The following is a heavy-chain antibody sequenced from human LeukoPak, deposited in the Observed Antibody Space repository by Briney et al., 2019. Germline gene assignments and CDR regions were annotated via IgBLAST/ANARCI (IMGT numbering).Heavy chain of an antibody. J-gene: IGHJ4*02. CDR2: IKQDGSEK. Sequence: GGSLRLSCAASGFTFSSYWMSWVRQAPGKGLEWVANIKQDGSEKYYVDSVKGRFTISRDNAKNSLYLQMNSLRAEDTAVYYCARASLLWFGELLYYFDYWGQGTLVTVSS. CDR1: GFTFSSYW. CDR3: ARASLLWFGELLYYFDY. D-gene: IGHD3-10*01. V-gene: IGHV3-7*01.